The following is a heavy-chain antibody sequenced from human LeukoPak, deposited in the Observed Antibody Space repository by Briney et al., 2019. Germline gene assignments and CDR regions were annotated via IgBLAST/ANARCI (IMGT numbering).Heavy chain of an antibody. D-gene: IGHD6-13*01. CDR2: INHSGST. V-gene: IGHV4-34*01. Sequence: SETLSLTCAVYGGSFSGYYWSWIRQPPGKGLEWIGEINHSGSTNYNPSLKSRGTISVDTSKNQFSLKLSSVTAADTAVYYCARPLGSRRTDFDYWGQGTLVTVSS. CDR3: ARPLGSRRTDFDY. CDR1: GGSFSGYY. J-gene: IGHJ4*02.